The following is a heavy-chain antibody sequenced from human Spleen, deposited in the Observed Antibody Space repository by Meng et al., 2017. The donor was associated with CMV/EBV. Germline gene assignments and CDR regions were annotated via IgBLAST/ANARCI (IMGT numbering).Heavy chain of an antibody. CDR2: IYGGTNR. Sequence: GGSLRLSCAASNFTVNTNYMTWVRQAPGKGPDWISVIYGGTNRFYADSVKGRFTVSRDNSRNTLYLQMSSLRTEDTAVYYCARDLVPGAPWDWGQGTLVTVSS. J-gene: IGHJ4*02. CDR1: NFTVNTNY. V-gene: IGHV3-53*05. D-gene: IGHD2-2*01. CDR3: ARDLVPGAPWD.